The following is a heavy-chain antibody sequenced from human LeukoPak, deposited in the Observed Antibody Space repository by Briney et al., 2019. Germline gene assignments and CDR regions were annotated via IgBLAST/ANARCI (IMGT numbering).Heavy chain of an antibody. D-gene: IGHD6-13*01. CDR3: ARDLFLSSSWQRGDY. V-gene: IGHV3-21*01. J-gene: IGHJ4*02. Sequence: GGSLRLSCAASGFTFSSYSMNWVRQAPGKGLEWVSSISCSSSYIYYADSVKGRFTISRDNAKNSLYLQMNSLRAEDTAVYYCARDLFLSSSWQRGDYWGRGTLVTVSS. CDR2: ISCSSSYI. CDR1: GFTFSSYS.